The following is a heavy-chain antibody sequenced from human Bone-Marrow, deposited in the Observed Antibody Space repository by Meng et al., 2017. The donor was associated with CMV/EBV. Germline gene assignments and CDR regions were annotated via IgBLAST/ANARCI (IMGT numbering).Heavy chain of an antibody. CDR2: ISAYNGNT. CDR1: GYTFTSYG. V-gene: IGHV1-18*01. J-gene: IGHJ5*02. D-gene: IGHD2-2*01. CDR3: ARGQLPPRFDP. Sequence: SCKASGYTFTSYGISWVQQAPGQGLEWMGWISAYNGNTNDAQKLQGRVTMTTDTSTSTAYMELRSLRSDDTAVYYCARGQLPPRFDPWGQGTLVTVSS.